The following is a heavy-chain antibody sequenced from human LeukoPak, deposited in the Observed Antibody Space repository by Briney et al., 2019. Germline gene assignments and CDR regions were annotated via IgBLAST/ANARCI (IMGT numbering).Heavy chain of an antibody. CDR3: ASGPRGPYSSTWYEAFDI. CDR1: GYTFTGYY. D-gene: IGHD6-13*01. J-gene: IGHJ3*02. V-gene: IGHV1-2*06. Sequence: ASVKVSCKASGYTFTGYYMHWVRQAPGQGLEWMGRINPNSGGTNYAQKFQGRVTMTRDTSISTAYMELSRLRSDDTAVYYCASGPRGPYSSTWYEAFDIWGQGTMVTVSS. CDR2: INPNSGGT.